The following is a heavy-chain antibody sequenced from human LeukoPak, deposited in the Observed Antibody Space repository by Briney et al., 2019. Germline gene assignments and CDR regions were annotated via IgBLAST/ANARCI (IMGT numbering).Heavy chain of an antibody. CDR2: ISPSGFTT. Sequence: GGSLRLSCAASGFNFSSYEMNWVRQAPGKGLEWVSFISPSGFTTYYADSVKGRFTISRDNAKNSLYLQMNSLRAEDMAVYYCARVERITGTTDDYWGQGTLVNGSS. CDR3: ARVERITGTTDDY. CDR1: GFNFSSYE. V-gene: IGHV3-48*03. J-gene: IGHJ4*02. D-gene: IGHD1-20*01.